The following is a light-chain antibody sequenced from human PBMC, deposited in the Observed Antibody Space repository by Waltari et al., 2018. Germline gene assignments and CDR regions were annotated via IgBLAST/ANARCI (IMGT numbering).Light chain of an antibody. V-gene: IGKV3-15*01. CDR1: QSVSNN. Sequence: EMVITQSPATLSVSPGERATLSCRASQSVSNNLAWYRQKPGQAPRLLIYGASTRATGIPARFSGSGSGTEFTLAISSLQSEDFAVYYCQQGTFGPGTKVDI. J-gene: IGKJ3*01. CDR3: QQGT. CDR2: GAS.